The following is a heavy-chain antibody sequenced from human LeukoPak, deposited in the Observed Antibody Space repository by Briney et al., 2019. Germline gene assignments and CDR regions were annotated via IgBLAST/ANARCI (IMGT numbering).Heavy chain of an antibody. CDR3: ARDETAPGLYFDL. D-gene: IGHD6-13*01. CDR2: IRQDGSEK. V-gene: IGHV3-7*01. Sequence: GGSLRLSCEVSGFTFTDFWMNWVRQAPGKGPEWVASIRQDGSEKTYVDSVKGRFTISRDNTKNSLSLQLNGLRAEDTAVYYCARDETAPGLYFDLWGQGTLVTVSS. CDR1: GFTFTDFW. J-gene: IGHJ4*01.